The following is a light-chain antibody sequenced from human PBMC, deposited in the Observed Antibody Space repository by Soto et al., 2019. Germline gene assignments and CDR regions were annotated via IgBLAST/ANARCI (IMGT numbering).Light chain of an antibody. J-gene: IGLJ1*01. CDR3: TSWTSTSTYV. Sequence: QSALTHDASVSGSPGQSITISCHGTSIDVVGFNYVSWYQQHPGKAPKLMIYDVFTRPSGVSNRFSGSKSGNTASLTISALQAEDEADYYCTSWTSTSTYVFGSGTKVTVL. CDR1: SIDVVGFNY. V-gene: IGLV2-14*03. CDR2: DVF.